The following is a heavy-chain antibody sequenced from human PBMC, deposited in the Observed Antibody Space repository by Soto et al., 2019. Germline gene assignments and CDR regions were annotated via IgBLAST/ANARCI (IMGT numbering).Heavy chain of an antibody. CDR2: IDPSDSYT. Sequence: GESLKISCKGSGYSFTSYWISWVRQMPGKGLEWMGRIDPSDSYTNYSPSFQGHVTISADKSISTAYLQWSSLKASDTAMYYCARQGAADGTNYCYGMDVWGQGTTVTVSS. CDR1: GYSFTSYW. V-gene: IGHV5-10-1*01. J-gene: IGHJ6*02. CDR3: ARQGAADGTNYCYGMDV. D-gene: IGHD6-13*01.